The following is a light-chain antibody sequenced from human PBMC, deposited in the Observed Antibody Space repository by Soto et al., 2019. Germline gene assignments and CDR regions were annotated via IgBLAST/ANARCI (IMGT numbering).Light chain of an antibody. CDR3: VSYTSSTTYV. CDR1: SSDVGGSNF. V-gene: IGLV2-14*03. J-gene: IGLJ1*01. CDR2: DVA. Sequence: QSALTQSASVSDSPGQSITISCTGTSSDVGGSNFVSWYQQHPGKPPKLIIYDVANRPSGVSNRFSGSKSGSTASLIISRLQTEDEADYHCVSYTSSTTYVFGTGTKVTVL.